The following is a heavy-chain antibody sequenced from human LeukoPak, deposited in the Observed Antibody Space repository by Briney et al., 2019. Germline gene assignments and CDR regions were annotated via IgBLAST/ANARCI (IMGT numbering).Heavy chain of an antibody. D-gene: IGHD6-13*01. Sequence: SETLSLTCTVSGDSISSGDYYWSWIRQPPGKGLEWIGYIYYSGSTNYNPSLKSRVTISVDTSKNQFSLKLSSVTAADTAVYYCARGYSSSWYVDYYYYMDVWGKGTTVTVSS. J-gene: IGHJ6*03. V-gene: IGHV4-61*08. CDR1: GDSISSGDYY. CDR2: IYYSGST. CDR3: ARGYSSSWYVDYYYYMDV.